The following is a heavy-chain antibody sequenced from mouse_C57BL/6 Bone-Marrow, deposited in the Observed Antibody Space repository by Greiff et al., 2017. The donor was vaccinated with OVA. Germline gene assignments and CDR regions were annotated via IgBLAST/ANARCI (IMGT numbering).Heavy chain of an antibody. Sequence: EVQLVESGGGLVQPGGSLKLSCAASGFTFSDVYMYWIRQTPEKRLEWVAYISNVGGSTYYPDTVKGRFTISRDNAKNTLYLQMRRLKSEDTAVYYCARLDAMDYWGQGTSVTVSS. CDR3: ARLDAMDY. J-gene: IGHJ4*01. V-gene: IGHV5-12*01. CDR2: ISNVGGST. CDR1: GFTFSDVY.